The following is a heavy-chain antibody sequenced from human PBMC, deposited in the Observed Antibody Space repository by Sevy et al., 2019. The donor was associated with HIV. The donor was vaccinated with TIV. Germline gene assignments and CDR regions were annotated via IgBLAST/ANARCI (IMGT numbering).Heavy chain of an antibody. CDR1: GFTFSSYA. V-gene: IGHV3-23*01. CDR3: AKGVSSGYYSGFDP. CDR2: ISGSGGST. D-gene: IGHD3-22*01. Sequence: GGSLRLSCAASGFTFSSYAMSWVRQAPGKGLEWVSAISGSGGSTYYADSVKGRFTISRDNSKNTRYLQMNSLRAEDTAVYYCAKGVSSGYYSGFDPWGQGTLVTVSS. J-gene: IGHJ5*02.